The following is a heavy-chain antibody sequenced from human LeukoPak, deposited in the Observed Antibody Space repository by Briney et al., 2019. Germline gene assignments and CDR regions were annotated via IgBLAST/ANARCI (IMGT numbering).Heavy chain of an antibody. V-gene: IGHV4-59*01. D-gene: IGHD6-13*01. J-gene: IGHJ4*02. CDR2: IYYSGST. Sequence: PSETLSLTCTVSDGSINSYYWSWIRQPPGKGLEWIGYIYYSGSTNYNPSLKRRIIISLDTSKNQFSLKLSSVTAADTAVYYCARGSFDIAGPGVDYWGQGTLVTVSS. CDR3: ARGSFDIAGPGVDY. CDR1: DGSINSYY.